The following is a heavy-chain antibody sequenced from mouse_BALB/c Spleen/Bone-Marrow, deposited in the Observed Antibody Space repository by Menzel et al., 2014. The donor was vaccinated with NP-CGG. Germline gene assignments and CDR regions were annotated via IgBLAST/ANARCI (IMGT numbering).Heavy chain of an antibody. J-gene: IGHJ1*01. CDR3: ARREDGYGTFYWYLDV. V-gene: IGHV1-14*01. D-gene: IGHD2-2*01. CDR2: INPYNDGT. Sequence: VQLQQSGPELVKPGASVKMSCKASGYTFTSYVMHWVKQKPGQGLEWIGYINPYNDGTKYNEKFKGKATLTPDKSSSTAYMELSSLTSEDSAVYYCARREDGYGTFYWYLDVWGAGTTVTVSS. CDR1: GYTFTSYV.